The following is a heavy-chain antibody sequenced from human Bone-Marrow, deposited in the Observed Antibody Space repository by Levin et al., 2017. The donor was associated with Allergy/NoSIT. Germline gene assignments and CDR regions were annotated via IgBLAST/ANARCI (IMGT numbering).Heavy chain of an antibody. CDR2: ISYDGRNT. CDR1: GFTFSDYA. D-gene: IGHD2-2*01. Sequence: GGSLRLSCAASGFTFSDYAIHWVRQTPGKGLDWVAFISYDGRNTYFADSVKGRFTISRDNSKNTVYLQMDSLRADDTALYYCARDRVYQVVSGGSDYWGQGTLVAVSS. J-gene: IGHJ4*02. CDR3: ARDRVYQVVSGGSDY. V-gene: IGHV3-30*04.